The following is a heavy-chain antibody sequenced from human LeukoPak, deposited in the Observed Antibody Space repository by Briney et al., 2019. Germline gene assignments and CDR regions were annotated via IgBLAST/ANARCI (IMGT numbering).Heavy chain of an antibody. V-gene: IGHV4-39*07. J-gene: IGHJ4*02. D-gene: IGHD5-18*01. Sequence: SETLSLTCSVSGDSISTSSYYWGWIRQPPGKGLEWIGTIYYSGSTYYNPSLTSRVTISVDTSKNQFSLKLSSVTAADTAVYYCARGGPWIQDWGQGTLVTVSS. CDR2: IYYSGST. CDR3: ARGGPWIQD. CDR1: GDSISTSSYY.